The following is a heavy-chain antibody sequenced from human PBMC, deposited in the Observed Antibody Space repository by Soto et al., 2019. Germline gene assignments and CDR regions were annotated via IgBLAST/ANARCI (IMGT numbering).Heavy chain of an antibody. CDR3: AREGNYDSSGYSRHDAFDI. CDR2: ISSSGSTI. CDR1: GFTFSSYE. D-gene: IGHD3-22*01. J-gene: IGHJ3*02. V-gene: IGHV3-48*03. Sequence: QPGGSLRLSCAASGFTFSSYEMNWVRQAPGKGLEWVSYISSSGSTIYYADSVKGRFTISRDNAKNSLYLQMNSLRAEDTAVYYCAREGNYDSSGYSRHDAFDIWGQGTMVTVSS.